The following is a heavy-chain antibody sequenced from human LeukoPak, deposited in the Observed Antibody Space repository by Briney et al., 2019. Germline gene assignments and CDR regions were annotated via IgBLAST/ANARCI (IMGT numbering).Heavy chain of an antibody. CDR3: AKAVGGSYSDYYYGMDV. V-gene: IGHV3-23*01. CDR1: GFTFSSYA. J-gene: IGHJ6*02. CDR2: ISGSGGST. D-gene: IGHD1-26*01. Sequence: GGSLRLSCAASGFTFSSYAMSWVRQAPGKGLEWVSAISGSGGSTYYADSVKGRFTISRDNSKNTLYLQMNSLRAEDTAVYYCAKAVGGSYSDYYYGMDVWGQGTTVPSP.